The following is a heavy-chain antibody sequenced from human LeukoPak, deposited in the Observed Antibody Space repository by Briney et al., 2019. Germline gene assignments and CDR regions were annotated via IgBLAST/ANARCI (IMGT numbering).Heavy chain of an antibody. J-gene: IGHJ4*02. CDR2: ISGYNGHR. Sequence: GASVKVSCKASGYTFIGFGISWVRQAPGQGLEWMGWISGYNGHRKYAQRLQGRVIMTTDTSTSTAYMELRSLRSDDTAVYFCTRDGLRADDYDFDYWGQGTLVTVSS. CDR1: GYTFIGFG. CDR3: TRDGLRADDYDFDY. D-gene: IGHD4-17*01. V-gene: IGHV1-18*01.